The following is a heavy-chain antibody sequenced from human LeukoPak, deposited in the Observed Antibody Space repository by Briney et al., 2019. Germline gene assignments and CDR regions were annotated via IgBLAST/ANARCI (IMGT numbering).Heavy chain of an antibody. V-gene: IGHV3-33*01. Sequence: GRSLRLSCAASGFTFSSYGMHWVRQAPGKGLEWVAVIWYDGSNKYYADSVKGRFTISRDNSKNTLYLQMNSLRAEDTAVYYCARDAVAFDNWGQGTMVTVSS. CDR1: GFTFSSYG. J-gene: IGHJ3*02. CDR3: ARDAVAFDN. CDR2: IWYDGSNK.